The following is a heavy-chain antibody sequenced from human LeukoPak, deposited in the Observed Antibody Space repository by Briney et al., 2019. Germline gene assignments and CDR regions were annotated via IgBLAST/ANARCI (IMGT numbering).Heavy chain of an antibody. CDR1: GFTFSSYS. Sequence: PGGSLRLSCAASGFTFSSYSMNWVRQAPGKGLERVSYISSSSSTIYYADSVKGRFTISRDNAKNSLYLQMNSLRAEDTAVYYCARTGDYYYGSGSYYDYWGQGTLVTVSS. J-gene: IGHJ4*02. V-gene: IGHV3-48*04. CDR3: ARTGDYYYGSGSYYDY. D-gene: IGHD3-10*01. CDR2: ISSSSSTI.